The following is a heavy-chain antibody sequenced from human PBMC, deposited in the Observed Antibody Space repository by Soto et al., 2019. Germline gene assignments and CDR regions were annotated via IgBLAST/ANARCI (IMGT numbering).Heavy chain of an antibody. V-gene: IGHV4-59*01. CDR2: IYYSGST. CDR3: ARDVAATALDYYYGMDV. CDR1: GGSISSYY. D-gene: IGHD2-15*01. Sequence: SETLSLTCTVSGGSISSYYWSWIRQPPGKGLEWIGYIYYSGSTNYNPSLKSRVTISVDTSKNQFSLKLSSVTAADTAVYYCARDVAATALDYYYGMDVWGQGNTVTVSS. J-gene: IGHJ6*02.